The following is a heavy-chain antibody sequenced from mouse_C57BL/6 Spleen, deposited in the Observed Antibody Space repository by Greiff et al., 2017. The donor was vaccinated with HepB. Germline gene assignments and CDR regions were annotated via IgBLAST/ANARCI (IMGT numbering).Heavy chain of an antibody. V-gene: IGHV1-82*01. CDR1: GYAFSSSW. CDR2: IYPGDGDT. Sequence: VQLQESGPELVKPGASVKISCKASGYAFSSSWMNWVKQRPGKGLEWIGRIYPGDGDTNYNGKFKGKATLTADKSSSTAYMQLSSLTSEDSAVYFCARPNWAYWYFDVWGTGTTVTVSS. D-gene: IGHD4-1*01. CDR3: ARPNWAYWYFDV. J-gene: IGHJ1*03.